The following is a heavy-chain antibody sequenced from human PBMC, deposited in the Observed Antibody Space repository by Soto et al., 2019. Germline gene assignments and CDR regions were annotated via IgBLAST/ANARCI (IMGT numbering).Heavy chain of an antibody. CDR3: ARDRIRGVEDY. Sequence: QVQLQESSQGLVKPSQTLSLTCTVSGGPISSGDYYWSWIRQPPGKGLEWIGYISYNGNTYYNPSLKSRVTISLDTSKNQFSLILSSVTAADTAVYYCARDRIRGVEDYWGQGTLVTVSS. J-gene: IGHJ4*02. D-gene: IGHD3-10*01. V-gene: IGHV4-30-4*01. CDR1: GGPISSGDYY. CDR2: ISYNGNT.